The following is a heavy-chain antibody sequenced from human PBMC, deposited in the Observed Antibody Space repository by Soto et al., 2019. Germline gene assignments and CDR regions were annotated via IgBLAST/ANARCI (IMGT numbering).Heavy chain of an antibody. CDR3: ARGVSGSSGYRPPGYYYGMDV. J-gene: IGHJ6*02. D-gene: IGHD3-22*01. V-gene: IGHV4-4*02. Sequence: SETLSLTCAVSGGSISSSNWWSWVRQPPGKGLEWIGEIYHSGSTNYNPSLKSRVTISVDKSKNQFSLKLSSVTAADTAVYYCARGVSGSSGYRPPGYYYGMDVWGQGTRVTVSS. CDR2: IYHSGST. CDR1: GGSISSSNW.